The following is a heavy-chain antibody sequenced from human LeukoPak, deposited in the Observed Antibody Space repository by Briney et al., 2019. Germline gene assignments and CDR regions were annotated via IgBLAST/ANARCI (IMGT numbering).Heavy chain of an antibody. J-gene: IGHJ3*02. CDR1: GFTFDNYW. Sequence: GGSLRLSCAASGFTFDNYWMHWVRQAPGKGLVWVSRINSDESSTNYADSVKGRSTISRDNAKNTLYLQMNSLRAEDTAVYYCARETIVVGGRGAFDIWGQGTMVTVSS. CDR3: ARETIVVGGRGAFDI. D-gene: IGHD3-22*01. CDR2: INSDESST. V-gene: IGHV3-74*01.